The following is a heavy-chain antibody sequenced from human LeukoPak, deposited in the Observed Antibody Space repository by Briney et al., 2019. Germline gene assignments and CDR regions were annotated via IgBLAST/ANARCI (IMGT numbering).Heavy chain of an antibody. Sequence: GGSLRLSCAASGLTFGGNYVTWVRQAPGKGLEWVSILHRDGSTFYTDSVKGRFTFSRDNSKNTVFLQMNSLRVEDTAVYYCARVLNPTTGGTFDIWGLGTMVTVSS. J-gene: IGHJ3*02. CDR3: ARVLNPTTGGTFDI. CDR1: GLTFGGNY. D-gene: IGHD7-27*01. CDR2: LHRDGST. V-gene: IGHV3-53*01.